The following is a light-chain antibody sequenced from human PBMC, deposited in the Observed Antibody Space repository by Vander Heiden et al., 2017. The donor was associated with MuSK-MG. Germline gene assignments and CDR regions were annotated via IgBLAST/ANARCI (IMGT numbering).Light chain of an antibody. CDR1: QNINNW. Sequence: DIQMTQSPSTLSASVGDRVTITCRASQNINNWLAWYQQTPGKGPKLLIYKASTLQTGVTSRFSGSGSEREFTLTITSLQPDDFATYYCQQDNISPYTFGQGTKLEVK. CDR3: QQDNISPYT. J-gene: IGKJ2*01. V-gene: IGKV1-5*03. CDR2: KAS.